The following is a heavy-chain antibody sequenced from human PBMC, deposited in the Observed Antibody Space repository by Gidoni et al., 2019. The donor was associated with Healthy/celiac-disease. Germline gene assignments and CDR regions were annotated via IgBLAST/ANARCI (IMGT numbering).Heavy chain of an antibody. Sequence: EVQLVESGGGLVQPGGSLRLSCAASGFTFSSYWMSWVRQAPGKGLEWVANIKQDGSEKYYVDSVKGRFTISRDNAKNSLYLQMNSLRAEDTAVYYCARGVWYGGSYVSAFDYWGQGTLVTVSS. CDR3: ARGVWYGGSYVSAFDY. CDR2: IKQDGSEK. D-gene: IGHD1-26*01. J-gene: IGHJ4*02. V-gene: IGHV3-7*03. CDR1: GFTFSSYW.